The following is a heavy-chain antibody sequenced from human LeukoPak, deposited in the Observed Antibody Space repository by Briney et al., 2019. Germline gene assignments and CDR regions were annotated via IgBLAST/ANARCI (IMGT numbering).Heavy chain of an antibody. D-gene: IGHD3-22*01. J-gene: IGHJ4*02. CDR3: AKGSYYDSSGSFYFDY. CDR2: ISGSGDNT. CDR1: GFTFSSYA. Sequence: GGSLRLSCAASGFTFSSYAMSWVRQAPGKGLEWVSGISGSGDNTYYADSVKGRFTISRDNSKNTLYVQVNSLGTEDTAAYYCAKGSYYDSSGSFYFDYWGQGTLSPSPQ. V-gene: IGHV3-23*01.